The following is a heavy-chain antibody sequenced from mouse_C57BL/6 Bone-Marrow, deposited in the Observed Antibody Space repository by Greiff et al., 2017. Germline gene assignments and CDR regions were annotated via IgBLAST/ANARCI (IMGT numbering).Heavy chain of an antibody. CDR3: TRDTTVVAYYFDY. Sequence: VQLVESGAELVRPGASVTLSCKASGYTFTDYEMHWVKQTPVHGLEWIGAIDPETGGTAYNQKFKGKAILTADKSSSTAYMELRSLTSEDSAVYYCTRDTTVVAYYFDYWGQGTTLTVSS. D-gene: IGHD1-1*01. CDR2: IDPETGGT. J-gene: IGHJ2*01. CDR1: GYTFTDYE. V-gene: IGHV1-15*01.